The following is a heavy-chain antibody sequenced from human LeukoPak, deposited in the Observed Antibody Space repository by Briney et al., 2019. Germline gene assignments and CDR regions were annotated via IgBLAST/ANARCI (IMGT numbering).Heavy chain of an antibody. J-gene: IGHJ4*02. V-gene: IGHV3-48*03. CDR1: GFTFSSYE. CDR2: ISSSGSTI. CDR3: AREDGDYYFDY. D-gene: IGHD3-10*01. Sequence: AGGSLRLSCAASGFTFSSYEMNWVRQAPGKGLEWVSYISSSGSTIYYADSVKGRFTISRDNAKNSLYLQMNSLRAEDTAVYYCAREDGDYYFDYWGQGTLGTAS.